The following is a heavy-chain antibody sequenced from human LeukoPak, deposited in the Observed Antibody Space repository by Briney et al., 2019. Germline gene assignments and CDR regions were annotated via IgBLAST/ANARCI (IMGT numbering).Heavy chain of an antibody. J-gene: IGHJ6*03. CDR3: ASSSIAARLSYSYFYRDV. D-gene: IGHD6-6*01. CDR2: IYSGGST. V-gene: IGHV4-4*09. Sequence: SETLSLTCSVSGGSISNYYWGWIRQPPGKGLEWIGYIYSGGSTYYNPSLRSRVTISVDSSKNQFSLKLNSVTAADTAVYYCASSSIAARLSYSYFYRDVWGTGTTVTVSS. CDR1: GGSISNYY.